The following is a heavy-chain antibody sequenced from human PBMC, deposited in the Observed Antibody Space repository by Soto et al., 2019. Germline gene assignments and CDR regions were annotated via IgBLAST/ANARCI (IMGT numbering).Heavy chain of an antibody. Sequence: ASVKVSCKASGYTFTSYDINWVRQATGQGLEWMGWMNPNSGNTGYAQKFQGRVTMTRNTSISTAYMELSSLRSEDTAVYYCARAGHCSSTSCRPSDIYYYYYMDVWGKGTTVTVSS. CDR1: GYTFTSYD. CDR3: ARAGHCSSTSCRPSDIYYYYYMDV. J-gene: IGHJ6*03. D-gene: IGHD2-2*01. CDR2: MNPNSGNT. V-gene: IGHV1-8*01.